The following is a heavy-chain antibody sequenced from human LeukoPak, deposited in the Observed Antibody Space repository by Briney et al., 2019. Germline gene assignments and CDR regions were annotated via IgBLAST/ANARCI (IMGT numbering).Heavy chain of an antibody. CDR1: GFTFSSYG. Sequence: GGSLRLSCAASGFTFSSYGMHWVRQAPGKGLEWVAFIRYDGSNKYYADSVKGRFTISRDNSKNTLYLQMNSLRAEDTAVYYCAKIGVGGNSGPPADYWGQGTLVTVSS. D-gene: IGHD4-23*01. CDR2: IRYDGSNK. J-gene: IGHJ4*02. CDR3: AKIGVGGNSGPPADY. V-gene: IGHV3-30*02.